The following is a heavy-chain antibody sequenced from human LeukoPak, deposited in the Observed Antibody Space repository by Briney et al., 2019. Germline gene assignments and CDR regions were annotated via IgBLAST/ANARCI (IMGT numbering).Heavy chain of an antibody. CDR3: ARDHGYDSSGYAPNWYFDL. D-gene: IGHD3-22*01. CDR1: GFTFSSYW. CDR2: IKQDGSEK. V-gene: IGHV3-7*01. J-gene: IGHJ2*01. Sequence: GGSLRLSCAASGFTFSSYWMSWVRQAPGKGLEWVANIKQDGSEKYYVDSVKGRFTISRDNAKNSLYLQMSSLRAEDTAVYYCARDHGYDSSGYAPNWYFDLWGRGTLVTVSS.